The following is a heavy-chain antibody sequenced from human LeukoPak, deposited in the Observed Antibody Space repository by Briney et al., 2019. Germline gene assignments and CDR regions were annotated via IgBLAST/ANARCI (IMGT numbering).Heavy chain of an antibody. CDR2: IKSKTDGGTT. D-gene: IGHD3-10*01. CDR3: WSYYNVLGDDY. CDR1: GFTFSNAW. Sequence: PGGSLRLSCAASGFTFSNAWMNWVRQAPGKGLEWVGRIKSKTDGGTTDYAAPVKGRFTISRDDSKNTLYLQMNSLKTEDTDVYYCWSYYNVLGDDYWGQGTLVTVSS. V-gene: IGHV3-15*07. J-gene: IGHJ4*02.